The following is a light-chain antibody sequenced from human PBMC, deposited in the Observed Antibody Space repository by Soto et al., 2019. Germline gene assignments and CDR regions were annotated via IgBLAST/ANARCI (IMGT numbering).Light chain of an antibody. Sequence: DLVLPPSPDSLAVSLGKRATINCKSNQSVFSNSKNRQHLSSYQQKPRQPPKLLIYWASTRESGVPDRFSGSGSGTDFTLTISGLQAEDVAVYYCQQYYNTPLTFGGGTKVDI. V-gene: IGKV4-1*01. CDR3: QQYYNTPLT. CDR1: QSVFSNSKNRQH. CDR2: WAS. J-gene: IGKJ4*01.